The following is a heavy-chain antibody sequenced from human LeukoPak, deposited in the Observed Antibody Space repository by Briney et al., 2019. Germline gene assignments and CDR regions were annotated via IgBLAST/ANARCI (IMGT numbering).Heavy chain of an antibody. CDR3: ARQSYYDNYFDY. J-gene: IGHJ4*02. CDR1: GFTFSSNW. CDR2: INSDGSNP. Sequence: GGSLRLSCAASGFTFSSNWIHGVGQAPGKGVGGVSRINSDGSNPNYADSVKGRFTISRDNAKDTLYLQMSSLRAEDTALYYCARQSYYDNYFDYWGQGTLVTVSS. D-gene: IGHD3-22*01. V-gene: IGHV3-74*01.